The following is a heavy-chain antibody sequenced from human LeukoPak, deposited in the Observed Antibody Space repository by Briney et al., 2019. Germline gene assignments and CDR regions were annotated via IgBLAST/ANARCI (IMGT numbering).Heavy chain of an antibody. CDR2: ISYDGSNK. D-gene: IGHD1-20*01. CDR3: ARGARYNWNDPPFRY. V-gene: IGHV3-30-3*01. Sequence: GGSLRLSCAASGFTFSSYAMHWVRQAPGKGLEWVAVISYDGSNKYYADSVKGRFTISRDNSKNTLYLQMNSLRAEDTAVYYCARGARYNWNDPPFRYWGQGTLVTVSS. CDR1: GFTFSSYA. J-gene: IGHJ4*02.